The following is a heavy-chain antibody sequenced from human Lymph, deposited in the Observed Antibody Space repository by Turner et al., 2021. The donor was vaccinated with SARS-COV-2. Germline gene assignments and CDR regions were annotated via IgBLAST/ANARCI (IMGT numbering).Heavy chain of an antibody. D-gene: IGHD2-15*01. Sequence: QVQLQESGPGLVKPSGTLSLTCAVSGVSISTSNWWSWVRQLPGKGLEWIGEIYHSGNTNYNPSLKSRVTISVDKSKNQFSLKLSSVTAADTAVYYCATKYCSGGSCSYFDYWGQGTLVTVSS. J-gene: IGHJ4*02. CDR3: ATKYCSGGSCSYFDY. CDR2: IYHSGNT. CDR1: GVSISTSNW. V-gene: IGHV4-4*02.